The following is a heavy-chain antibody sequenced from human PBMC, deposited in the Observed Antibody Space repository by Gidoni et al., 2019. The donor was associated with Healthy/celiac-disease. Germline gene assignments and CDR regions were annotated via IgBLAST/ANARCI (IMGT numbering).Heavy chain of an antibody. CDR3: AKDRSDYGDSAEYFQH. J-gene: IGHJ1*01. V-gene: IGHV3-30*18. CDR2: ISYDGSNK. CDR1: GFTFSSYG. Sequence: QVQLVESGGGVVKPGRSLRLSCAASGFTFSSYGMHWVRQAPGKGLEWVAVISYDGSNKYYADSVKGRFTISRDNSKNTLYLQMNSLRAEDTAVYYCAKDRSDYGDSAEYFQHWGQGTLVTVSS. D-gene: IGHD4-17*01.